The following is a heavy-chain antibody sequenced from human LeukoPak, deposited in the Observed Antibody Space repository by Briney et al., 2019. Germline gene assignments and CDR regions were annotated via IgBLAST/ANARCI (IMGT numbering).Heavy chain of an antibody. Sequence: SSETLSLTCTVSGGSISSGGYYWSWIRQHPGKGLEWIGYIYYGGSTYYNPSLKSRVTISVDTSKNQFSLKLSSVTAADTAVYYCARGDYDFWSGYPLVVDYWGQGTLVTVSS. J-gene: IGHJ4*02. V-gene: IGHV4-31*03. D-gene: IGHD3-3*01. CDR1: GGSISSGGYY. CDR2: IYYGGST. CDR3: ARGDYDFWSGYPLVVDY.